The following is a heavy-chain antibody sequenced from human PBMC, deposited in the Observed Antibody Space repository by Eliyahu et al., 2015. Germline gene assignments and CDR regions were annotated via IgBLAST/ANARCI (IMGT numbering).Heavy chain of an antibody. CDR3: AKPPPFRWDYYYMAV. V-gene: IGHV3-23*04. D-gene: IGHD1-26*01. CDR2: MSGSGYDDT. J-gene: IGHJ6*03. CDR1: GXDFXXXA. Sequence: EEVLVESGGDFRHPGGSLRLSCAAXGXDFXXXAMPWVRRAPGKGLEWIAGMSGSGYDDTYYSDAVKGRFTISRDTSRNTVYLQMDNLRGDDTGVYYCAKPPPFRWDYYYMAVWGKGTTVTVSS.